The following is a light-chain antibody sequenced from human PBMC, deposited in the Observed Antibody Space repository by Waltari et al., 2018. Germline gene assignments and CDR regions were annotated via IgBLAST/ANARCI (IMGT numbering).Light chain of an antibody. Sequence: QSVLTQPPSVSGAPGQRVTISCTGGGSNIGAGYDVPWYRQLPGKAPELLIDGVNNRPSGVPDRFFGSLSGTSASLAITGLQAEDEADYYCQSYDTSLSVVFGGGTKLTV. J-gene: IGLJ2*01. V-gene: IGLV1-40*01. CDR1: GSNIGAGYD. CDR3: QSYDTSLSVV. CDR2: GVN.